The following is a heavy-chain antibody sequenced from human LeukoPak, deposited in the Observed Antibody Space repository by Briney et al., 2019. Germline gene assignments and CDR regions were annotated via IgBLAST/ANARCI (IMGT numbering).Heavy chain of an antibody. V-gene: IGHV4-38-2*02. D-gene: IGHD3-10*01. CDR2: INQSGST. CDR3: ARRLKRMLRGLIRGNSDYYYHFYMDV. Sequence: PSETLSLTCTVSGYSISNGYYWGWIRQPPGKGLEWIGEINQSGSTNYNPSLKSRVSISLDTSKNQFSLKLSSVTAADTAVYYCARRLKRMLRGLIRGNSDYYYHFYMDVWGKGTTVTISS. J-gene: IGHJ6*03. CDR1: GYSISNGYY.